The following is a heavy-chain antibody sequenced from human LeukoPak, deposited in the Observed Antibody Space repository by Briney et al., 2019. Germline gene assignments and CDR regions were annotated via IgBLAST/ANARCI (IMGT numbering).Heavy chain of an antibody. CDR1: GGSISSSRFY. CDR3: ARGPVVTYGMDV. V-gene: IGHV4-39*01. J-gene: IGHJ6*02. Sequence: SETLSLTCTVSGGSISSSRFYWGWIRQPPGKGLGWIGSIYYSGSTYYNPSLKSRVTISVDTSKNQFSLKLSSVTAADTAVYYCARGPVVTYGMDVWGQGTTVTVSS. CDR2: IYYSGST. D-gene: IGHD2-2*01.